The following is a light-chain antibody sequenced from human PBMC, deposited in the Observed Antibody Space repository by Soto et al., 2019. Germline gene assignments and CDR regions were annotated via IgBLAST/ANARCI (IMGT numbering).Light chain of an antibody. V-gene: IGKV3-15*01. J-gene: IGKJ3*01. Sequence: EIVMTQSPDTLSVSPGEGVTLSCRASQSVSSGLAWYQQKPGQSPRLLMYGASHRATDIPPRLGGGGSGTDFTLPSSSLQSEDVAIYYCQQQHDWPPITFGPGTKVEIK. CDR2: GAS. CDR1: QSVSSG. CDR3: QQQHDWPPIT.